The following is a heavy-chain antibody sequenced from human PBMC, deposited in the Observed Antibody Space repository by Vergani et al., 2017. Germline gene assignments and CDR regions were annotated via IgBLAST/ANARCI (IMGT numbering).Heavy chain of an antibody. CDR1: GGSFTSYH. V-gene: IGHV4-34*01. Sequence: QVQLQQWGGGLLKPSETLSLTCVVNGGSFTSYHWTWIRQSPGEGLEWVGDIDHTGRPDYNPAIKSRLTMSVDKSRNQFSLTLNSVTATDTAIYVFARVNTESNGHLYYYYYMDVWGQGTAVTVS. J-gene: IGHJ6*03. CDR2: IDHTGRP. D-gene: IGHD2-8*01. CDR3: ARVNTESNGHLYYYYYMDV.